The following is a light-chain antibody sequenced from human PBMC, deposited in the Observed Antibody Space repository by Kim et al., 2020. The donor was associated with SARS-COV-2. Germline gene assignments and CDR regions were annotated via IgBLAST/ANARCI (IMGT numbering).Light chain of an antibody. Sequence: QSALTQPASVSVSPGQSITISCTGTSSDIGAYNYVSWYQQKPGKAPKLLIYDVNSRPSGISYRFSGSKSGNTASLTISGVRAEDEADYYCDSYTTITPGMFGGGTQLTVL. J-gene: IGLJ3*02. CDR2: DVN. CDR3: DSYTTITPGM. CDR1: SSDIGAYNY. V-gene: IGLV2-14*03.